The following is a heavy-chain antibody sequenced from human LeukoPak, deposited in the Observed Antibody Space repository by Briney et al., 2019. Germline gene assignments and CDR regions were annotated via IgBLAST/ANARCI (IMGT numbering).Heavy chain of an antibody. CDR3: ARDLDPPRGPWFDP. Sequence: SETLSLTCAVYGGSFSGYYWSWIRQPPGKGLEWIGEINHSGSTNYNPSLKSRVTISVDTSKNQFSLKLSSVTAADTAVYYCARDLDPPRGPWFDPWGQGTLVTVSS. V-gene: IGHV4-34*01. CDR1: GGSFSGYY. CDR2: INHSGST. J-gene: IGHJ5*02.